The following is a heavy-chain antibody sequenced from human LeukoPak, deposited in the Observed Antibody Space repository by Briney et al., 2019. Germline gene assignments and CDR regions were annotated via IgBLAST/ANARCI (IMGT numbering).Heavy chain of an antibody. V-gene: IGHV1-46*01. CDR2: INPSGGST. Sequence: ASVKVSCKASGYTFTSYYMHWVRQAPGQGLEWMGIINPSGGSTSYAQKFQGRVTMTTDTSTSTAYMELRSLRSDDTAVYYCARDRWELLLGEFDYWGQGTLVTVSS. CDR1: GYTFTSYY. CDR3: ARDRWELLLGEFDY. D-gene: IGHD1-26*01. J-gene: IGHJ4*02.